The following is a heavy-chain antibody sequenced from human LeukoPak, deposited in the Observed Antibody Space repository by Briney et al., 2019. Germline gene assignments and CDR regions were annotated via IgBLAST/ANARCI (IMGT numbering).Heavy chain of an antibody. V-gene: IGHV3-30-3*01. CDR3: ARDRSLPAAGRVPAAPGWLDY. Sequence: PGGSLRLSCAASGFTFSSYAMHWVRQAPGKGLEWVAVISYDGSNKYYADSVKGRFTISRDNSKNTLYLQMNSLRAEDTAVYYCARDRSLPAAGRVPAAPGWLDYWGQGTLVTVSS. CDR1: GFTFSSYA. D-gene: IGHD2-2*01. CDR2: ISYDGSNK. J-gene: IGHJ4*02.